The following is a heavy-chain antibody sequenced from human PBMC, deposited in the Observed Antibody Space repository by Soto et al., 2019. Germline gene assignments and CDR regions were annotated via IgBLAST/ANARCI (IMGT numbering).Heavy chain of an antibody. Sequence: EVQLVESGGGLVQPGESLRLSCAASGFTFSSYWMHWVRQAPGKGLVWVSRINSDGSSTSYAGSVKGRFTISRDNAKSTLYLQMNSLRAEDTAVYYCVRTSLVVAAATREDYWGHGTLVTVSS. CDR3: VRTSLVVAAATREDY. CDR2: INSDGSST. J-gene: IGHJ4*01. V-gene: IGHV3-74*01. CDR1: GFTFSSYW. D-gene: IGHD2-15*01.